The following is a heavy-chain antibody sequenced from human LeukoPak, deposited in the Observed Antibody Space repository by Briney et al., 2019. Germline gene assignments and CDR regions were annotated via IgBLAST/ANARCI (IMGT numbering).Heavy chain of an antibody. CDR3: AKVSITMIVVVSQGIFDI. V-gene: IGHV3-23*01. J-gene: IGHJ3*02. CDR1: GFTFSSYA. CDR2: ISGSGGST. Sequence: GGSLRLSCAASGFTFSSYAMSWVRQAPGKGLEWVSAISGSGGSTYYADSVKGRFTISRDNSKNTLYLQMNSLRAEDTAVYYCAKVSITMIVVVSQGIFDIWGQGTMVTVSP. D-gene: IGHD3-22*01.